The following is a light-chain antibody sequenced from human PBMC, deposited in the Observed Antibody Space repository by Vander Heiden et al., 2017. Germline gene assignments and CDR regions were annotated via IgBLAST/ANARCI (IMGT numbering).Light chain of an antibody. Sequence: DSQMTQSPPSLSASVGYRVTITCRGSQSSSSYLNWYQQKPGKAPKLLIYAASSLQSGVPSRFSGSGSGTVFTLTISSLQPEDFATYYCQQSYSTPLTFGGGTKVEIK. V-gene: IGKV1-39*01. CDR1: QSSSSY. CDR2: AAS. CDR3: QQSYSTPLT. J-gene: IGKJ4*01.